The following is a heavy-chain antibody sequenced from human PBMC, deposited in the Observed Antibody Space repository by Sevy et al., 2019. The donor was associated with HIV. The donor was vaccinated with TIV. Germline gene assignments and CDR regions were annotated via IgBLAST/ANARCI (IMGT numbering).Heavy chain of an antibody. Sequence: GGSLRLSCVASGFTFSSYSMNWVRQAPGKGLEWVSYIISSSNTVYYADSVKGRFTISRDNAKNSLFLQLSSLRDEDSAVYFCARSLIIFGGDIDHWGQGTLVTVSS. V-gene: IGHV3-48*02. CDR2: IISSSNTV. CDR3: ARSLIIFGGDIDH. J-gene: IGHJ4*02. CDR1: GFTFSSYS. D-gene: IGHD3-16*01.